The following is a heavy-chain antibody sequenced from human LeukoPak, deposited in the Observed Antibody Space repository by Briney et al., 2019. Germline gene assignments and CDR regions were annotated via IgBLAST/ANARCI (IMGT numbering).Heavy chain of an antibody. CDR1: GFTFSSYA. D-gene: IGHD6-6*01. V-gene: IGHV3-23*01. J-gene: IGHJ4*02. CDR3: AKDLTELVQSGLFDY. CDR2: ISGSGGST. Sequence: GGSLRLSWAASGFTFSSYAMSWVRQAPGKGLEWVSAISGSGGSTYYADSVKGRFTISRDNSKNTLYLQMNSLRAEDTAVYYCAKDLTELVQSGLFDYWGQGTLVTVSS.